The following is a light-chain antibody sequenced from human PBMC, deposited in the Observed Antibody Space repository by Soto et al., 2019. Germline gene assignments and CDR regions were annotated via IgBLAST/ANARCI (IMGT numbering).Light chain of an antibody. CDR3: QSFASSLSSQYV. CDR1: SSHIGAGYD. J-gene: IGLJ1*01. V-gene: IGLV1-40*01. Sequence: QSVLTQPPSASGAPGQRVTISCTGTSSHIGAGYDVYWYQQLPGTAPKLLIYDNSNRPSGVADRFSGSKSGTSASLAITGLQAEAEADYYCQSFASSLSSQYVFGAGTKLTVL. CDR2: DNS.